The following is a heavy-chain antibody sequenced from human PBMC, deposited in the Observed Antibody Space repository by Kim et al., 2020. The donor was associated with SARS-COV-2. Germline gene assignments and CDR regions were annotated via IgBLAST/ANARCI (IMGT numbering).Heavy chain of an antibody. Sequence: GGSLRLSCAASGFTFSSYAMSWVRQAPGKGLEWVSAISGSGGSTYYADSVKGRFTISRDNSKNTLYLQMNSLRAEDTAVYYCAKDVNPQGPYYGSGGNWFDPWGQGTLVTVSS. D-gene: IGHD3-10*01. J-gene: IGHJ5*02. CDR2: ISGSGGST. CDR3: AKDVNPQGPYYGSGGNWFDP. CDR1: GFTFSSYA. V-gene: IGHV3-23*01.